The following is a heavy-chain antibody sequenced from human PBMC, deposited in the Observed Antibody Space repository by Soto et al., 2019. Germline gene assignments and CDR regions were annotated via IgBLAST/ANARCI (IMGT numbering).Heavy chain of an antibody. CDR3: AREVDTAMDYYFDY. D-gene: IGHD5-18*01. CDR1: GFTFSSYA. V-gene: IGHV3-30-3*01. Sequence: GGSLRLSCAASGFTFSSYAMHWVRQAPGKGLEWVAVISYDGSNKYYADSVKGRFTISRDNSKNTLYLQMNSLRAEDTAVYYCAREVDTAMDYYFDYWGQGTLVTVSS. CDR2: ISYDGSNK. J-gene: IGHJ4*02.